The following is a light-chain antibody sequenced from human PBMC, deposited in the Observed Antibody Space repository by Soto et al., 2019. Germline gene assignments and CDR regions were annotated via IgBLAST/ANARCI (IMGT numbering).Light chain of an antibody. Sequence: EIVMTQSPATLSVSPGERATLSCRASQGVSSHLAWYQQKPGQAPRLLIYAVSTRATGIPARFSGSGSGTEFTLTISSLQSEDFAVYYCQQYNDWPRTFGQGTKVDIK. J-gene: IGKJ1*01. CDR1: QGVSSH. CDR2: AVS. V-gene: IGKV3-15*01. CDR3: QQYNDWPRT.